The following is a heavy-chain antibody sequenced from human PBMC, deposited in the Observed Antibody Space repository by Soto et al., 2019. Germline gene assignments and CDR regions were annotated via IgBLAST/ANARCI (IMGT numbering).Heavy chain of an antibody. CDR3: ARISYDTPYYFDY. CDR2: IIPIFGTA. J-gene: IGHJ4*02. Sequence: GASVKVSCKASGGTFSSYAISWVRQAPGQGLEWMGGIIPIFGTANYAQKFQGRVTITADESTSTAYVELSSLRSEDTAVYYCARISYDTPYYFDYWGQGTLVTVSS. CDR1: GGTFSSYA. V-gene: IGHV1-69*13. D-gene: IGHD3-22*01.